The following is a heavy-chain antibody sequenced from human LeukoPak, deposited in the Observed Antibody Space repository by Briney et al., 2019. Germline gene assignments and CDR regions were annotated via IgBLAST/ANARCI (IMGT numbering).Heavy chain of an antibody. CDR2: ISYDGSNK. V-gene: IGHV3-30*03. Sequence: GGSLRLSCAASGFTFSSYGMRWVRQAPGKGLEWVAVISYDGSNKYYADSVKGRFTISRDNSKNTLYLQMNSLRAEDTAVYYCAPTHGSGSYYRYWGQGTLVTVSS. CDR3: APTHGSGSYYRY. D-gene: IGHD3-10*01. CDR1: GFTFSSYG. J-gene: IGHJ4*02.